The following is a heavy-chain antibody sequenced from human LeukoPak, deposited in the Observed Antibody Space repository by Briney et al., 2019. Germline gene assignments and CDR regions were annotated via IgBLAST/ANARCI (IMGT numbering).Heavy chain of an antibody. V-gene: IGHV4-59*08. CDR2: IYYSGST. CDR1: GGSISSYY. D-gene: IGHD2-2*01. Sequence: PSETLSLTCTVSGGSISSYYWSWIRQPPGKGLEWIGYIYYSGSTNYNPSLKSRVTISVDTSKNQFSLKLSSVTAADTAVYYCARHIVVVPAAMGANWFDPWGQGTLVTVSS. CDR3: ARHIVVVPAAMGANWFDP. J-gene: IGHJ5*02.